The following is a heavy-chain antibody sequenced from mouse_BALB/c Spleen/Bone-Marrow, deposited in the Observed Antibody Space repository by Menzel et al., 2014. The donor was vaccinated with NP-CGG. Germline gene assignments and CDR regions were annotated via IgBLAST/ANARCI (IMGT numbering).Heavy chain of an antibody. V-gene: IGHV5-6*01. CDR1: GFTFSSYG. CDR2: ISSGGSYT. CDR3: ARQTYYDYDGYFDY. D-gene: IGHD2-4*01. J-gene: IGHJ2*01. Sequence: EVMLVESGGDLVKPGGSLKLSCAASGFTFSSYGMSWVRQTSDKRLEWVATISSGGSYTYYPDSVKGRFTISRDNAKNTLYLQMSSLKSEDTAMYYCARQTYYDYDGYFDYWAKAPLSQSPQ.